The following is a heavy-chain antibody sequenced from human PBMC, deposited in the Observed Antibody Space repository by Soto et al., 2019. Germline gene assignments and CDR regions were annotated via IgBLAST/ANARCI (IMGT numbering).Heavy chain of an antibody. CDR3: ARDPSKTYYDILTGYWFDY. CDR2: ISYDGSNK. D-gene: IGHD3-9*01. J-gene: IGHJ5*01. CDR1: GFTFSSYA. Sequence: QVQLVESGGGVVQPGRSLRLSCAASGFTFSSYAMHWVRQAPGKGLEWVAVISYDGSNKYYADSVEGRFTISRDNSKNTLYLQMNSLRAEDTAVYYCARDPSKTYYDILTGYWFDYWGQGTPVTVSS. V-gene: IGHV3-30-3*01.